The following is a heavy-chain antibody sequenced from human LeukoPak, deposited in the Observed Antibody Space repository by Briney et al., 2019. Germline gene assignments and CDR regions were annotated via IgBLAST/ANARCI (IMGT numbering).Heavy chain of an antibody. CDR1: GFTFSSYG. V-gene: IGHV3-33*01. CDR3: ARDRDYYGTFYYFDY. CDR2: IWYDGSNK. Sequence: GRSLRLSCAASGFTFSSYGMHWVRQAPGKGLEWVAVIWYDGSNKYYADSVKGRFTISRDNSKNTLYLQKNSLRAEDTAVYYCARDRDYYGTFYYFDYWGQGTLVTVSS. D-gene: IGHD3-10*01. J-gene: IGHJ4*02.